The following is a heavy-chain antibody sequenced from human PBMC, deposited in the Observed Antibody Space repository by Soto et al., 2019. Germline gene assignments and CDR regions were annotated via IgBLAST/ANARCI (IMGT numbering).Heavy chain of an antibody. J-gene: IGHJ4*02. Sequence: QVQLVQSGAEVKKPGASVKVSCKASGYTFSFYYMHWVRQAPGQGLEWMGVIAPSGGSTSYAQKFQGRVTMTRDTSTSTVYMELSSLRSEDTAVYYCARVGFYGTGTYYGLGDFWGQGTLVTVSS. CDR1: GYTFSFYY. D-gene: IGHD3-10*01. V-gene: IGHV1-46*01. CDR2: IAPSGGST. CDR3: ARVGFYGTGTYYGLGDF.